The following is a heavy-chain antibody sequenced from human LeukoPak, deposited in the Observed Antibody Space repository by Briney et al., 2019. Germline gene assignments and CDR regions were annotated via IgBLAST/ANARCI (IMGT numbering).Heavy chain of an antibody. Sequence: GASVKVSCKASGYTFTGYYVHWVRQAPGQGLEWMGRVDPTSGDTIYGQRFQDRVTMTRDTSISAAYMELSSLKSEDTAIYYCARDLVGGIWSAAFWGHGTLVTVSS. CDR3: ARDLVGGIWSAAF. CDR2: VDPTSGDT. J-gene: IGHJ4*01. D-gene: IGHD3-3*01. V-gene: IGHV1-2*06. CDR1: GYTFTGYY.